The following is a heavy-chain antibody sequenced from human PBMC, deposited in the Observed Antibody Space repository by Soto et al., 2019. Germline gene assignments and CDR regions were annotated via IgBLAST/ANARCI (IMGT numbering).Heavy chain of an antibody. J-gene: IGHJ6*02. V-gene: IGHV1-69*06. Sequence: GASVKVSFKASGGTFSSYAISWVRQAPGQGLEWMGGIIPIFGTANYAQKFQGRVMITADKSTSTAYMELSSLRSEDTAVYYCARGATVTTTYYYYGMDVWGQGTTVTVSS. CDR2: IIPIFGTA. CDR1: GGTFSSYA. D-gene: IGHD4-17*01. CDR3: ARGATVTTTYYYYGMDV.